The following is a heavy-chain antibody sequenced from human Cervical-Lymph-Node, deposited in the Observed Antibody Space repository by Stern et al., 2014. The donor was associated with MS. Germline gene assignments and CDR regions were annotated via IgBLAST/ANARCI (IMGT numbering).Heavy chain of an antibody. V-gene: IGHV1-69*13. CDR2: IIPMFGTA. CDR3: VTSAGELTPEAV. Sequence: VQLVQSGAEVKKPGSSMRVSCKASGGTFSSYAISWVRQAPGQGLEWMGGIIPMFGTANYEQKFQGRVTITADASTSTAYMEVSSLRSDDTAVYYCVTSAGELTPEAVWGQGTTVTVFS. CDR1: GGTFSSYA. D-gene: IGHD1-26*01. J-gene: IGHJ6*02.